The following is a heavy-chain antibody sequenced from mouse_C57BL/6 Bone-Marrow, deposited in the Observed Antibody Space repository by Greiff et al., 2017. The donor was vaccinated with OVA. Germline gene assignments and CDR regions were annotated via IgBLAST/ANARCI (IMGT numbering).Heavy chain of an antibody. CDR3: ARIYYGNSLLAY. D-gene: IGHD2-1*01. V-gene: IGHV1-59*01. Sequence: QVQLQQPGAELVRPGTSVKLSCKASGYTFTSYWMHWVKQRPGQGLEWIGVIDPSDSYTNYNQKFKGKATLTVDTSSSTAYMQLRSLTSEDSAVYYCARIYYGNSLLAYWGQGTLVTVSA. J-gene: IGHJ3*01. CDR2: IDPSDSYT. CDR1: GYTFTSYW.